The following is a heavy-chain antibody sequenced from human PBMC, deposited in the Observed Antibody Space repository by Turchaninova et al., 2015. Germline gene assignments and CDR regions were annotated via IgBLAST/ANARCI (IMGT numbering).Heavy chain of an antibody. Sequence: SITSDYHWGWIRQPPGKGLEWVGSIYHRGSTYYNPSLKSRVTISVDTSKNQFSLKLSSVRATATAVYYCARLLQGGYCSGGSCPQYYYMDVWGKGATVTVSS. CDR1: SITSDYH. J-gene: IGHJ6*03. D-gene: IGHD2-15*01. CDR2: IYHRGST. CDR3: ARLLQGGYCSGGSCPQYYYMDV. V-gene: IGHV4-38-2*01.